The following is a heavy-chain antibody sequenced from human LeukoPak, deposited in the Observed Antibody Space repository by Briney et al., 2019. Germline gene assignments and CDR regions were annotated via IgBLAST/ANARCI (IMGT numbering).Heavy chain of an antibody. Sequence: ASVKVSCKASGYTFTSYGISWVRQAPGQGLEWMGWISAYNGNTNYAHKLQGRGTMTTDTSTSTAYMELRTLRSDDTAVYYCARDSDYYDSSGYYALPTGYWGQGTLVTVSS. CDR3: ARDSDYYDSSGYYALPTGY. CDR2: ISAYNGNT. J-gene: IGHJ4*02. D-gene: IGHD3-22*01. V-gene: IGHV1-18*01. CDR1: GYTFTSYG.